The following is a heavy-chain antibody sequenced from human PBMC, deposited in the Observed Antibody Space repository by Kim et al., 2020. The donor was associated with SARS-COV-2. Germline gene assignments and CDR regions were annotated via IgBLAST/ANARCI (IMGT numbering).Heavy chain of an antibody. CDR2: IYYTGSS. Sequence: SETLSLTCTVSGGSISCGDYYWSWIRQPPGKGLEWIGYIYYTGSSHYNPSLNSRVTISIDTAKNQFSLKLSSVTAADTAVYYCARGPPIGGGDCYSHWGQGTLVTVSS. CDR3: ARGPPIGGGDCYSH. V-gene: IGHV4-30-4*08. CDR1: GGSISCGDYY. D-gene: IGHD2-21*02. J-gene: IGHJ4*02.